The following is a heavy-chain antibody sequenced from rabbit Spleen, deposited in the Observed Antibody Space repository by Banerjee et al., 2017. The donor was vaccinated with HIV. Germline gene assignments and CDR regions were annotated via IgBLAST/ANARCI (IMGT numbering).Heavy chain of an antibody. V-gene: IGHV1S40*01. CDR3: ARDTGSSFSSYGMDL. Sequence: QQLAESGGDLVKPGASLTLTCTASGFSFSSSDYMCWVRQAPGKGLEWIACIAGSRSGFTYSATWAKGRFTCSKTSSTTVTLQMTSLTVADTATYFCARDTGSSFSSYGMDLWGPGTLVTVS. J-gene: IGHJ6*01. CDR1: GFSFSSSDY. CDR2: IAGSRSGFT. D-gene: IGHD8-1*01.